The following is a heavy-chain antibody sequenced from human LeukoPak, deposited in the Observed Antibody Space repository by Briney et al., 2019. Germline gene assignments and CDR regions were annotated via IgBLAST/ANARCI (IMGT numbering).Heavy chain of an antibody. J-gene: IGHJ5*02. V-gene: IGHV3-53*01. D-gene: IGHD3-10*01. CDR1: GFAVKSSY. CDR3: ARDSAGNQYSSGNFDL. CDR2: LYAGGES. Sequence: GGSLRLSCAASGFAVKSSYMSWVRQAPGKGLEWVSVLYAGGESYYADSVLGRFTISRDNSNNTVFLEMNSLTADDTAVYFCARDSAGNQYSSGNFDLWGQGTLVTVSS.